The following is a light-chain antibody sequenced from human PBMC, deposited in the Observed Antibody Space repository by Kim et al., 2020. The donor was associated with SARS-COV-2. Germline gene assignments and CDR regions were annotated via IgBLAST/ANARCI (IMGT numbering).Light chain of an antibody. CDR2: AAS. V-gene: IGKV1-39*01. CDR3: QQSYSIPLT. J-gene: IGKJ4*01. CDR1: QSISTY. Sequence: ASVGDRVTITCRASQSISTYLNWYQQKPGKSPKLLIYAASSSQSGVPFRISGRGSGTDFTLTITSLQPEDFATYYCQQSYSIPLTFGGGTKVDIK.